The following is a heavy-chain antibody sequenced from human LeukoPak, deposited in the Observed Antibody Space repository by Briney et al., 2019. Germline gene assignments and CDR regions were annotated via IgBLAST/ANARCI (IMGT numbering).Heavy chain of an antibody. Sequence: SVKVSCKASGYTFTSYGISWVRQAPGQGLEWMGRIIPILGIANYAQKFQGRVTITADKSTSTAYMELSSLRSEDTAVYYCARDSGERYCSGGSCYTDAFDIWGQGTMVTVSS. D-gene: IGHD2-15*01. CDR1: GYTFTSYG. J-gene: IGHJ3*02. CDR2: IIPILGIA. V-gene: IGHV1-69*04. CDR3: ARDSGERYCSGGSCYTDAFDI.